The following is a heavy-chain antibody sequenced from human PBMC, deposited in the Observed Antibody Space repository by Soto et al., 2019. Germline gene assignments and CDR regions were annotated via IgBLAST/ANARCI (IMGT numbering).Heavy chain of an antibody. D-gene: IGHD1-1*01. CDR1: GYTFTSYA. Sequence: GASVKVSCKASGYTFTSYAMHWVRQAPGQRLEWMGWINANSGDTNYSQKFQGRVTITRDTSASTVYMELSRLRSEDTAVYYCAGNWNDGDDYFDYWGQGTLVTVSS. CDR3: AGNWNDGDDYFDY. V-gene: IGHV1-3*01. CDR2: INANSGDT. J-gene: IGHJ4*02.